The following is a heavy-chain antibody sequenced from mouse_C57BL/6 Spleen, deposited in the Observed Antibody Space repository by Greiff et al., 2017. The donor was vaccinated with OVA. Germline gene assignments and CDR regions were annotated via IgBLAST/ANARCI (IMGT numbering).Heavy chain of an antibody. V-gene: IGHV1-82*01. Sequence: QVQLKESGPELVKPGASVKISCKASGYAFSSSWMNWVKQRPGKGLEWIGRIYPGDGDTNYNGKFKGKATLTADKSSSTAYMQLSSLTSEDSAVYFCAREGTAEDYAMDYWGQGTSVTVSS. J-gene: IGHJ4*01. CDR3: AREGTAEDYAMDY. D-gene: IGHD3-1*01. CDR1: GYAFSSSW. CDR2: IYPGDGDT.